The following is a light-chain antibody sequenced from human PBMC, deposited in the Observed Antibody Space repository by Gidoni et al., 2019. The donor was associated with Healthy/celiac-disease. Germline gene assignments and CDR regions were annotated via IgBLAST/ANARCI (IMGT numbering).Light chain of an antibody. CDR1: QSISSY. CDR3: QQSYSTPWT. V-gene: IGKV1-39*01. Sequence: DIQMTQSPAPLSASVGDRVTIPCRASQSISSYLDWYQQKPGKAPKLLIYAASSWQSGVPSRFSGSGSGTDFTLTISSLQPEDFAAYYCQQSYSTPWTFGQGTKVEIK. J-gene: IGKJ1*01. CDR2: AAS.